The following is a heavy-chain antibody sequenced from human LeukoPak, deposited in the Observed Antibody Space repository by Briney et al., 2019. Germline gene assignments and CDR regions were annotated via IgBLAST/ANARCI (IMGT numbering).Heavy chain of an antibody. CDR3: ATRYCSSTSCYTQADY. CDR1: GFTFTNYA. V-gene: IGHV3-23*01. Sequence: PGGSLRLSCAASGFTFTNYAMTWVRQAPGKGLEWISGISKSGDITFYADSVKGRFTISRDNSKNTLYLQMNSLRAEDTAVYYCATRYCSSTSCYTQADYWGQGTLVTVSS. CDR2: ISKSGDIT. J-gene: IGHJ4*02. D-gene: IGHD2-2*02.